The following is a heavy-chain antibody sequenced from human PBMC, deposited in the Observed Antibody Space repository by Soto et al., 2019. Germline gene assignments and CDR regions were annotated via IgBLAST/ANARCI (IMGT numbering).Heavy chain of an antibody. Sequence: GGSLRLSCAASGFTFSSYAMSWVRQAPGKGLEWVSAISGSGGSTYYADSVKGRFTISRDNSKNTLYLQMNSLRAEDTAVYYCAKDHLASGSSGWYFKDYFDYWGQGTLVTAPQ. V-gene: IGHV3-23*01. CDR2: ISGSGGST. CDR3: AKDHLASGSSGWYFKDYFDY. CDR1: GFTFSSYA. D-gene: IGHD6-19*01. J-gene: IGHJ4*02.